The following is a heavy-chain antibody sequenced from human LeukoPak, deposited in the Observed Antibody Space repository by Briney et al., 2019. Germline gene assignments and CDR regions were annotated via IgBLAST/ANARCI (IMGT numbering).Heavy chain of an antibody. V-gene: IGHV4-34*01. J-gene: IGHJ4*02. D-gene: IGHD1-1*01. Sequence: PSETLSLTCAVYGGSFSNYYWTWIRQPPGKGLEWIGEINHSGSTNYNPSLKSRVTISVDTSKNQFSLKLSSVTAADTAVYYCARVENQIDYWGQGTLVTVSS. CDR1: GGSFSNYY. CDR3: ARVENQIDY. CDR2: INHSGST.